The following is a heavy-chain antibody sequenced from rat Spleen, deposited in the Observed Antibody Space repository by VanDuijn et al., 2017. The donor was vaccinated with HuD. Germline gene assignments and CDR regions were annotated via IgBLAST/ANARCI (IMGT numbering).Heavy chain of an antibody. CDR1: GFTFSHYD. J-gene: IGHJ2*01. CDR3: ARRHYGYTDYFDY. CDR2: ISYDGSST. V-gene: IGHV5-7*01. D-gene: IGHD1-9*01. Sequence: EVQLVESGGGLVQPGRSMKLSCAASGFTFSHYDMAWVRQAPKKGLEWVAFISYDGSSTYYRDSVKGRFTISRDNAKNSLYLQMDSLRSEDTATYYCARRHYGYTDYFDYWGQGVMVTVSS.